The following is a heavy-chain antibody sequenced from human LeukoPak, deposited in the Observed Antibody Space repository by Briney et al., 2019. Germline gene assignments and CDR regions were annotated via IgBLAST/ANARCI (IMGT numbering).Heavy chain of an antibody. V-gene: IGHV1-18*01. D-gene: IGHD3-10*01. CDR3: ARAALTNYYGSGSYNDY. Sequence: ASVKVSCKASGYTFTNYGITWVRQAPGQGLEWMGWINTYNGNTNYAQRLQGRVTMTTDTSTSTAYMELRGLRSDDTAVYYCARAALTNYYGSGSYNDYWGQGTLVTVSS. CDR1: GYTFTNYG. CDR2: INTYNGNT. J-gene: IGHJ4*02.